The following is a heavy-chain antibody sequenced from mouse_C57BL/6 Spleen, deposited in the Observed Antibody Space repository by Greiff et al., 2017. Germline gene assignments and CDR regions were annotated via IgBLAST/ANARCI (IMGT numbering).Heavy chain of an antibody. D-gene: IGHD1-1*01. CDR1: GYAFSSSW. CDR3: ARGFITTVADV. J-gene: IGHJ1*03. CDR2: IYPGDGDI. V-gene: IGHV1-82*01. Sequence: LVESGPELVKPGASVKISCKASGYAFSSSWMNWVKQRPGKGLEWIGRIYPGDGDINYNGKFKGKATLTADKSSSTAYMQLSSLTSEDSAVYFCARGFITTVADVWGTGTTVTVSS.